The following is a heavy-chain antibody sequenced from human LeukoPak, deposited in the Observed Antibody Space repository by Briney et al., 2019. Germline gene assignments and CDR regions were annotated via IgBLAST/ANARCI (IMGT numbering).Heavy chain of an antibody. D-gene: IGHD3-22*01. CDR3: ARVGVITMIVNY. J-gene: IGHJ4*02. CDR1: GGSFSAYY. V-gene: IGHV4-34*01. Sequence: PSETLSLTCAVYGGSFSAYYWSWIRQPPGKGLERIGEINHSGSTHYNPSLKSRVTISVDTSKNQFSLKLSSVTAADTAVYYCARVGVITMIVNYWGQGTLVTVSS. CDR2: INHSGST.